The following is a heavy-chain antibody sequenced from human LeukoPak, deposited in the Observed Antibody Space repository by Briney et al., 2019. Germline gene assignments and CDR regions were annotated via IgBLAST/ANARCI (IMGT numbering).Heavy chain of an antibody. CDR3: ASQPLYYYGMDV. CDR2: IYYSGST. CDR1: GGSISSYY. Sequence: PSETLSLTCTVSGGSISSYYWSWIRQPPGKGLEWIGYIYYSGSTNYNPSLKSRVTISVDTFKDQFSLKLSSVTAADTAVYYCASQPLYYYGMDVWGQGTTVTVSS. J-gene: IGHJ6*02. V-gene: IGHV4-59*08.